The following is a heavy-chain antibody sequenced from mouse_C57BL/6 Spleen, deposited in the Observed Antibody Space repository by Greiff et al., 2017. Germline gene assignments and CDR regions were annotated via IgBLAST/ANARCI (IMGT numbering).Heavy chain of an antibody. D-gene: IGHD1-1*01. V-gene: IGHV1-55*01. Sequence: QVQLQQPGAELVKPGASVKMSCKASGYTFTSYWITWVKQRPGQGLEWIGDIYPGSGSTNYNEKFKSKATLTVDTSSSTAYMQLSSLTSEDSAVYYCARKAPITTDGYFDVWGTGTTVTVSS. CDR1: GYTFTSYW. J-gene: IGHJ1*03. CDR3: ARKAPITTDGYFDV. CDR2: IYPGSGST.